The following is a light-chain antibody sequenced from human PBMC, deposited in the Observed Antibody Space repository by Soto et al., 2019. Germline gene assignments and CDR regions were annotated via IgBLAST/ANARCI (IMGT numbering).Light chain of an antibody. CDR2: EDN. CDR1: SGSIAGHF. V-gene: IGLV6-57*04. CDR3: QSSDSSLV. Sequence: NFMLTQPHSVSASPGKTVTISCTRSSGSIAGHFVQWYQQRPGSAPTTLIYEDNQRASGVPDRFSGSIDSSSNSASLTISGLKPEDEAVYYCQSSDSSLVFGGGTKVTVL. J-gene: IGLJ2*01.